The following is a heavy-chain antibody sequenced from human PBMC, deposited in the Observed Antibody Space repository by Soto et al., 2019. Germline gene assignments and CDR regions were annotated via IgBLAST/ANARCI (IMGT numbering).Heavy chain of an antibody. CDR1: GFTFSSYA. J-gene: IGHJ4*02. Sequence: PGGSLRLSCSASGFTFSSYAMHWVRQAPGKGLEYVSAISSNGGSTYYADSVKGRFTISRDNSKNTLYLQMSSLRAEDTAVYYCATYYYDSSGYPPGYWGQGTLVTVSS. D-gene: IGHD3-22*01. V-gene: IGHV3-64D*06. CDR2: ISSNGGST. CDR3: ATYYYDSSGYPPGY.